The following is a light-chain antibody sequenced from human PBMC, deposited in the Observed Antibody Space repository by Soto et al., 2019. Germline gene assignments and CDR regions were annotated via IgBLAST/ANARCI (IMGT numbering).Light chain of an antibody. CDR1: SSDVGGYNY. Sequence: QSALTQPPSASGSPGQSVAISCTGTSSDVGGYNYVSWFQHHPGKAPKLMIYDVSKRPSGVPDRFSGSKSGNTASLTVSGLQAEDEADYYCCSYGGINNLVFGGGTQLTVL. V-gene: IGLV2-8*01. CDR3: CSYGGINNLV. CDR2: DVS. J-gene: IGLJ7*01.